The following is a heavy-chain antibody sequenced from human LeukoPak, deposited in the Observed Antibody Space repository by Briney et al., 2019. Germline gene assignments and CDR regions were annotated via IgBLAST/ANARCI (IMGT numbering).Heavy chain of an antibody. Sequence: GGALRLSCAASGFFFSNYWMCWVRQAPGKGREGVANIKQDGSVKFYVDSVKGRVTISRDNAKNSLYVQINSLRAEDTAVYNCARVPLNYYYYMDVWGKGTTVTVSS. CDR3: ARVPLNYYYYMDV. V-gene: IGHV3-7*03. CDR1: GFFFSNYW. J-gene: IGHJ6*03. CDR2: IKQDGSVK.